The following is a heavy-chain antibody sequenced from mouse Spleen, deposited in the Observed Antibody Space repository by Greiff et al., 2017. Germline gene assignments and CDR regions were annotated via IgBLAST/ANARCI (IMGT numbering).Heavy chain of an antibody. CDR2: VNPYNGGT. D-gene: IGHD1-1*01. Sequence: VKPGASVKMSCKASGYTFTDYYMDWVKQSHGESFEWIGRVNPYNGGTSYNQKFKGKATLTVDKSSSTAYMELNSLTSEDSAVYYCARGHYGSSLDYWGQGTTLTVSS. V-gene: IGHV1-19*01. CDR1: GYTFTDYY. J-gene: IGHJ2*01. CDR3: ARGHYGSSLDY.